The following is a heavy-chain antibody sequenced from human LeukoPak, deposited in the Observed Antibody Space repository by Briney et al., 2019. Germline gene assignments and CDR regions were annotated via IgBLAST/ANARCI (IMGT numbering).Heavy chain of an antibody. CDR1: GFTFSSSA. CDR3: ARVLVRVSYMLGY. V-gene: IGHV3-23*01. CDR2: ISGSGSGGST. J-gene: IGHJ4*02. D-gene: IGHD6-13*01. Sequence: GGSLRLSCAASGFTFSSSAMSWVRQAPGKGLEWVSSISGSGSGGSTYYADSVKGRFTISRDNSKNTLYLQMNSLRAEDTAVYYCARVLVRVSYMLGYWGQGTLVTVSS.